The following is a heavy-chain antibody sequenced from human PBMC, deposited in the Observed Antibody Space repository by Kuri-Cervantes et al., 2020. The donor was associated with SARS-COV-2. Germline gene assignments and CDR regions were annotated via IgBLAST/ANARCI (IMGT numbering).Heavy chain of an antibody. CDR1: GFPFSSYW. CDR2: IKQDGSEK. Sequence: LSLLCAASGFPFSSYWMSWVRQAPGIGLEWVSNIKQDGSEKYYVDSVKGRFTISRDNAKNSLYLQMNSLRAEDTAVDYCARDYYDSSGYSSFDYWGQGTLVTVSS. CDR3: ARDYYDSSGYSSFDY. D-gene: IGHD3-22*01. J-gene: IGHJ4*02. V-gene: IGHV3-7*05.